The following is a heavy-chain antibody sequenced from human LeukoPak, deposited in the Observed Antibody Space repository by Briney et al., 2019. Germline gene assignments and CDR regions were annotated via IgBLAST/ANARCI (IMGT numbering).Heavy chain of an antibody. CDR2: TNPNSGGT. CDR1: GYTFTGYY. Sequence: GASVKVSCKASGYTFTGYYMHWVRQAPGQGLEWMGWTNPNSGGTNYAQKFQGRVTMTRDTSISTAYMELSRLRSDDTAVYYCARADPGAKPQSYWGQGTLVTVSS. D-gene: IGHD1-14*01. CDR3: ARADPGAKPQSY. J-gene: IGHJ4*02. V-gene: IGHV1-2*02.